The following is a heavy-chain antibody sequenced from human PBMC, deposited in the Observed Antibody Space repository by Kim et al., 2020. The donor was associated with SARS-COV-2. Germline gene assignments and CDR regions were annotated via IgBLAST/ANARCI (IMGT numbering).Heavy chain of an antibody. CDR3: ARHQLGYCSGGSCYGWFDP. CDR1: GGSISSSSYY. CDR2: IYYSGST. Sequence: SETLSLTCTVSGGSISSSSYYWGWIRQPPGKGLEWIGSIYYSGSTYYNPSLKSRVTISVDTSKNQFSLKLSSVTAADTAVYYCARHQLGYCSGGSCYGWFDPWGQGTLVTVSS. J-gene: IGHJ5*02. V-gene: IGHV4-39*01. D-gene: IGHD2-15*01.